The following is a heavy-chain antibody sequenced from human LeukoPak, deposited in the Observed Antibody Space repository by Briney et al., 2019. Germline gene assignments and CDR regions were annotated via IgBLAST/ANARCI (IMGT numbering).Heavy chain of an antibody. Sequence: GDSLKISCKTSGQSFTNYWIGWVRQMPGKGLEWMGIIHPGGSEVLYSLAFQGQVTISADKSINTAYLHWSSLKSSDTAIYYCACREFYSTWYDPWGQGTLVTVSS. J-gene: IGHJ5*02. CDR2: IHPGGSEV. D-gene: IGHD3-10*01. V-gene: IGHV5-51*01. CDR3: ACREFYSTWYDP. CDR1: GQSFTNYW.